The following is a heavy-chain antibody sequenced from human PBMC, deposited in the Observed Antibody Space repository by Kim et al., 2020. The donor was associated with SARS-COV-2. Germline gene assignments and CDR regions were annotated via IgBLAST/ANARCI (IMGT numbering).Heavy chain of an antibody. J-gene: IGHJ4*02. D-gene: IGHD3-10*01. CDR3: ARDGSGSYYLHYFDY. V-gene: IGHV4-30-2*04. Sequence: QSLKSRVTISVDTSKNQFSLKLSSVTAADTAVYYCARDGSGSYYLHYFDYWGQGTLVTVSS.